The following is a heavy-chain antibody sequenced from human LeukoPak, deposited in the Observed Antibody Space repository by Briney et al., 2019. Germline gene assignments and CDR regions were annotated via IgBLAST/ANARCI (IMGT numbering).Heavy chain of an antibody. CDR3: AKDGGCSSTTCYSPYYFDY. D-gene: IGHD2-2*01. V-gene: IGHV3-30*18. J-gene: IGHJ4*02. Sequence: GGSLRLSCAASGFTFSSYGMHWVRQAPGKGLEWVAVVSYDGSNKYYADSVKGRFTISRVNSKNTLYLQMNSLRAEDTAVYYCAKDGGCSSTTCYSPYYFDYWGQGTLVTVSS. CDR2: VSYDGSNK. CDR1: GFTFSSYG.